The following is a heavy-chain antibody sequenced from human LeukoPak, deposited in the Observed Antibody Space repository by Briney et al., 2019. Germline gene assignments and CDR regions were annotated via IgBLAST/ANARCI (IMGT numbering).Heavy chain of an antibody. CDR1: GGSISSGGYS. CDR3: ARGGVQAAYYFDY. D-gene: IGHD3-10*01. J-gene: IGHJ4*02. V-gene: IGHV4-30-2*01. Sequence: SETLSLTCAVSGGSISSGGYSWSWIRQPPGKGLEWIGYIYHSGSTYYNPSLKSRVTISVDRSKNQFSLKLSSVTAADTAVYYCARGGVQAAYYFDYWGQGTLVTVSS. CDR2: IYHSGST.